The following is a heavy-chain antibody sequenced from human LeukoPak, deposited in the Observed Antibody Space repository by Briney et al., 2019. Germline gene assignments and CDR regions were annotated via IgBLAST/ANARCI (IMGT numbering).Heavy chain of an antibody. V-gene: IGHV4-30-2*01. CDR2: IYHSGST. D-gene: IGHD4-11*01. CDR1: GGSISSGGYY. Sequence: SETLSLTCTVSGGSISSGGYYWSWIRQPPGKGLEWIGYIYHSGSTYYNPSLKSRVTISVDRSKNQFSLKLSSVTAADTAVYYCARVSVGTTVTYYYYMDVWGKGTTVTVSS. CDR3: ARVSVGTTVTYYYYMDV. J-gene: IGHJ6*03.